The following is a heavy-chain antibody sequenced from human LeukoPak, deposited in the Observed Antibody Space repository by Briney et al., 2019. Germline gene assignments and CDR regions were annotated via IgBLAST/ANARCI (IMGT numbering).Heavy chain of an antibody. Sequence: EGSLRLSCAVFGFTFSNYAMHWVRQAPGKGLEWVAVISNDGNDKYYADSVKGRFTISRDNSKNTVYLQVNSLRVEDTAVFYCARGRWYDSSGSDAFDIWGQGTMVTVSS. J-gene: IGHJ3*02. CDR2: ISNDGNDK. CDR3: ARGRWYDSSGSDAFDI. V-gene: IGHV3-30-3*01. D-gene: IGHD3-22*01. CDR1: GFTFSNYA.